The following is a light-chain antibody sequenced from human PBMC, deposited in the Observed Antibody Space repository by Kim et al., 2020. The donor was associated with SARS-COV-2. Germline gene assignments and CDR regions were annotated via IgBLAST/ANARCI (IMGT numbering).Light chain of an antibody. J-gene: IGLJ2*01. Sequence: SVSPGQTSSITCSRDKLWDKYACWYQQKPGQPPVLVIYQDSKRPSGIPERFAGSNSGNTATLTISGTQAMDEADYYCQAWDSSTVVFGGGTQLTVL. V-gene: IGLV3-1*01. CDR1: KLWDKY. CDR3: QAWDSSTVV. CDR2: QDS.